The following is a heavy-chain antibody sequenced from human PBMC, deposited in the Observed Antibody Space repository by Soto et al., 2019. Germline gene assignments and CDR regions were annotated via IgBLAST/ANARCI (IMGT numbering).Heavy chain of an antibody. V-gene: IGHV3-11*05. Sequence: QVQLVQSGGGLVKPGESLRLSCATSGLTFSDYYMSWIRQAPGKGLESLSYISGSSSDIKYADSVKGRFTISRDNAKKSVYLQMNSRRAEDTAVYSCATGPRRLSDWGQGTPVIVS. J-gene: IGHJ4*02. CDR3: ATGPRRLSD. CDR2: ISGSSSDI. D-gene: IGHD3-3*01. CDR1: GLTFSDYY.